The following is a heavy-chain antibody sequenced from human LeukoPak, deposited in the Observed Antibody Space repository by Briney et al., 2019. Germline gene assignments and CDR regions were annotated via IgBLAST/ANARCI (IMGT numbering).Heavy chain of an antibody. J-gene: IGHJ4*02. D-gene: IGHD3-22*01. Sequence: GGSLRLSCAASGFTFDIYSMNWVRQAPGKGLEWVANIKQDGSEKYYVDSVKGRFTISRDNAKNSLYLQMNSLRDEDTAVYYCARDPLPYYYDSSGTFDYWGQGTLVTVSS. CDR3: ARDPLPYYYDSSGTFDY. V-gene: IGHV3-7*01. CDR2: IKQDGSEK. CDR1: GFTFDIYS.